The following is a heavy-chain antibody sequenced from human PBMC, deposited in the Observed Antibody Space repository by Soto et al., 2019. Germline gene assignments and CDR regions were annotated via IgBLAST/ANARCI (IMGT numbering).Heavy chain of an antibody. CDR2: IYYSGST. CDR1: GGSISSYY. D-gene: IGHD1-26*01. J-gene: IGHJ4*02. CDR3: ASSIVGATRFDY. Sequence: KASETLSLTCTVSGGSISSYYWSWIRQPPGKGLEWIGYIYYSGSTNCNPSLKSRVTISVDTSKNQFSLKLSSATAADTAVYYCASSIVGATRFDYWGQGTLVTVSS. V-gene: IGHV4-59*01.